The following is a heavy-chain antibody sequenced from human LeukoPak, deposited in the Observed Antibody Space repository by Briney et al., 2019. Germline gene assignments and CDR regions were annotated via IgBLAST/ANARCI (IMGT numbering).Heavy chain of an antibody. D-gene: IGHD3-16*02. V-gene: IGHV3-23*01. CDR1: GFTFSSYA. Sequence: PGGSLRLSCAASGFTFSSYAMSWVRQAPGKGLEWVSAISGSGGSTYYADSVKGRFTISRDNSKNTLYLQMNSLRAEDTAVYYCAKTWDIWGSYRYVDYWDQGTLVTVSS. CDR2: ISGSGGST. CDR3: AKTWDIWGSYRYVDY. J-gene: IGHJ4*02.